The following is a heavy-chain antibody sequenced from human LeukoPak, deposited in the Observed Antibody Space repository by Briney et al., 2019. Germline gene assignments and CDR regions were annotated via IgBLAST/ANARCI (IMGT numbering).Heavy chain of an antibody. CDR3: ARGRDSRGYQFMGFDS. D-gene: IGHD3-22*01. Sequence: SQTLSLTCTVSGGSISSGNYYWNWIRQPAGKGLEWIGRIWTDGAPSYRPSLKSRVTISVDTSKNQFSLRLSSVTAADTAVYYCARGRDSRGYQFMGFDSWGQGTLVTVSS. J-gene: IGHJ4*02. CDR1: GGSISSGNYY. V-gene: IGHV4-61*02. CDR2: IWTDGAP.